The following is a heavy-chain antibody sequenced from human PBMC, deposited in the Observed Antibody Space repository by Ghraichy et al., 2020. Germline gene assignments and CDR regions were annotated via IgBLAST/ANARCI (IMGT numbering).Heavy chain of an antibody. CDR2: IRSKAYGGTT. J-gene: IGHJ6*03. Sequence: GGSLRLSCTASGFTFGDYAMSWFRQAPGKGLEWVGFIRSKAYGGTTEYAASVKGRFTISRDDSKSIAYLQMNSLKTEDTAVYYCTRDTLPPNTYYYDSPYYYMDVWGKGTTVTVSS. D-gene: IGHD3-22*01. V-gene: IGHV3-49*03. CDR3: TRDTLPPNTYYYDSPYYYMDV. CDR1: GFTFGDYA.